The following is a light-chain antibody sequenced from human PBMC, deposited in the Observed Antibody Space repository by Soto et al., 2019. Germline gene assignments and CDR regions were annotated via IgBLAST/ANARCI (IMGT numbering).Light chain of an antibody. CDR3: QQSYSTPWT. CDR1: QDISRY. J-gene: IGKJ1*01. CDR2: FSS. Sequence: IQLTQSPSSLSASVGDRVTIACRASQDISRYLAWYQQKAGKAPKLLIYFSSTLQSGVPSRFSGSRSGTDFTLTISSLQPEDFATYYCQQSYSTPWTFGQGTKVDIK. V-gene: IGKV1-39*01.